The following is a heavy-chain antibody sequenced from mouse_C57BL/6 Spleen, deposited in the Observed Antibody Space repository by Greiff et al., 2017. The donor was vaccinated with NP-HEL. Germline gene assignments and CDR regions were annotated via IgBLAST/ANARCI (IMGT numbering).Heavy chain of an antibody. CDR1: GFTFSDYG. CDR3: ARGDSNYYFDY. Sequence: EVKLMESGGGLVKPGGSLKLSCAASGFTFSDYGMHWVRQAPEKGLEWVAYISSGSSTIYYADTVKGRFTISRDNAKNTLFLQMTSLRSEDTAMYYCARGDSNYYFDYWGQGTTLTVSS. V-gene: IGHV5-17*01. D-gene: IGHD2-5*01. CDR2: ISSGSSTI. J-gene: IGHJ2*01.